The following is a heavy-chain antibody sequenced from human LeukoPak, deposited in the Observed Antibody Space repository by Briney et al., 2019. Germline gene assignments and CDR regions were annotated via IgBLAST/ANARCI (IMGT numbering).Heavy chain of an antibody. J-gene: IGHJ4*02. CDR3: ATGGRAVGGS. CDR1: GFSFSTNW. V-gene: IGHV3-7*01. Sequence: GGSLRLSCADSGFSFSTNWMTWVRQPPGKGLEWVANIKHDGSISYSVDSVKGRFTISRDNAKRSLFLQMNSLRPDDTAVYYCATGGRAVGGSWGQGTLVTVSS. D-gene: IGHD6-25*01. CDR2: IKHDGSIS.